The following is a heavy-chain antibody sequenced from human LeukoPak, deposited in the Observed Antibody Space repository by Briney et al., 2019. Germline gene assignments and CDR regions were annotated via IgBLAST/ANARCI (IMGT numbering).Heavy chain of an antibody. Sequence: AGSLRLSCAASGFTFSSYSMNWVRQAPGKGLEWVSSISSSSSYIYYADSVKGRFPISRDNVKNSLYLQMNSLRAEDTAVYYCAREASSGHFLPLKYWGQGTLVTVSS. V-gene: IGHV3-21*01. CDR3: AREASSGHFLPLKY. CDR1: GFTFSSYS. J-gene: IGHJ4*02. CDR2: ISSSSSYI. D-gene: IGHD3-22*01.